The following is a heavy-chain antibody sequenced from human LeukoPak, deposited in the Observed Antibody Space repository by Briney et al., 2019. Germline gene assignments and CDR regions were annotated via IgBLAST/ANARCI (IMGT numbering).Heavy chain of an antibody. Sequence: SETLSLTCTVSGGSISSSSYYWGWIRQPAGKGLEWIGRIYTSGSTNYNPSLKSRVTISVDTSKNQFSLKLSSVTAADTAVYYCARASLELLWFGEGYFDYWGQGTWSPSPQ. J-gene: IGHJ4*02. CDR3: ARASLELLWFGEGYFDY. V-gene: IGHV4-61*02. CDR2: IYTSGST. CDR1: GGSISSSSYY. D-gene: IGHD3-10*01.